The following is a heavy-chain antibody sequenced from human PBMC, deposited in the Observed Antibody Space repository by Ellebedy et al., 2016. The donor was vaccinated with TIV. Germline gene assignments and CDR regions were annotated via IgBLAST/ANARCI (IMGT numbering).Heavy chain of an antibody. D-gene: IGHD4-23*01. Sequence: GESLKISCAASGFNVTTNYMNWVRLAPGKGLEWVSVIYRGADGGDTYYADSVRGRFTLSRDNSKNPLYLHMNRLRAEDTTVYYCARDAADNGGKLDYWGQGALVTVSS. V-gene: IGHV3-53*01. J-gene: IGHJ4*02. CDR3: ARDAADNGGKLDY. CDR1: GFNVTTNY. CDR2: IYRGADGGDT.